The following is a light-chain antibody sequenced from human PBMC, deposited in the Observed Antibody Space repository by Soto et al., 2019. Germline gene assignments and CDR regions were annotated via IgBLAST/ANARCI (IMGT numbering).Light chain of an antibody. J-gene: IGLJ3*02. Sequence: QSALTQPRSVSGSPGQSVTISCTGTSSDVGGYKYVSWYQQHPGKAPKFIIYDVSERPSGVPDRFSGSKSGNTASLTISGLEAEDEADYYCCSYAGSYSWVFGGGTK. CDR2: DVS. CDR1: SSDVGGYKY. CDR3: CSYAGSYSWV. V-gene: IGLV2-11*01.